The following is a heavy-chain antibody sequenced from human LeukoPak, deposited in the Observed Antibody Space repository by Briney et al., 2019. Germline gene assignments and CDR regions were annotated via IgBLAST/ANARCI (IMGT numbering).Heavy chain of an antibody. D-gene: IGHD6-13*01. V-gene: IGHV3-7*01. CDR1: GFTFSSYW. J-gene: IGHJ4*02. CDR3: ARRWSSSLNHYFDY. Sequence: GGSLRLSCAASGFTFSSYWMHWVRQAPGKGLEWVANIKQDGSEKYYVDSVKGRFTISRDNAKNSLYLQMNSLRAEDTAVYYCARRWSSSLNHYFDYWGQGTLVTVSS. CDR2: IKQDGSEK.